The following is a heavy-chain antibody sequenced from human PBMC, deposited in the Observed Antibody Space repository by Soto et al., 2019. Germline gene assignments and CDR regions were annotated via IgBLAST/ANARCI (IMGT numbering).Heavy chain of an antibody. CDR3: GTGSSWTKVES. D-gene: IGHD6-13*01. V-gene: IGHV1-69*01. J-gene: IGHJ4*02. CDR2: NIPIFGPA. Sequence: QVQLVQSGAEVKKPGSSVKVSCKASGGTLSRSAISWVRQAPGQGLEWMGGNIPIFGPAIYAQKFRGRVSIIADESTRTAYMEMSSLRSDDTAVYYCGTGSSWTKVESWGQGTLVTVSS. CDR1: GGTLSRSA.